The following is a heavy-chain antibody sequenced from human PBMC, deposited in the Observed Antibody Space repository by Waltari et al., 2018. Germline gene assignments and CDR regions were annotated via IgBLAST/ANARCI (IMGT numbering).Heavy chain of an antibody. D-gene: IGHD3-9*01. CDR1: GGSISSSSYY. J-gene: IGHJ5*02. CDR2: IYYSGGV. V-gene: IGHV4-39*07. CDR3: ASFTPGIFANWFDP. Sequence: QLQLQESGPGLVKPSETLSLTCTVSGGSISSSSYYWGWIRQPPGKGLEWIGSIYYSGGVYYSPSLKSGVTISVDTSKNQFSRKLSSVTAADTAVYYCASFTPGIFANWFDPWGQGTLVTVSS.